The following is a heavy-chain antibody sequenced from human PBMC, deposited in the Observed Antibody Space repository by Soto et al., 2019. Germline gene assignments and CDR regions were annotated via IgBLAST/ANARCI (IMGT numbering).Heavy chain of an antibody. D-gene: IGHD3-16*01. CDR2: IYNSGGS. Sequence: KTSETLSLTCVVSGASISSGDYAWNWVRQPPGKGLEWLGNIYNSGGSYYNPSLKSRVSISLDRSKNHFSLRLDSVTAADTALYFCARGDKNNDYYFDHWGQGTLVTVSS. CDR1: GASISSGDYA. V-gene: IGHV4-30-2*01. CDR3: ARGDKNNDYYFDH. J-gene: IGHJ4*02.